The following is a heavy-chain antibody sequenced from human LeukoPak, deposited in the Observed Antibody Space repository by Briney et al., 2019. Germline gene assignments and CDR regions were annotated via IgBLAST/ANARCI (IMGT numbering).Heavy chain of an antibody. CDR2: VSKSDGTT. CDR3: ARGSYGMDV. Sequence: TGGSLRLSCAASGFTFTTYAMSWVRQAPGKGLEWVSSVSKSDGTTYYADSVKGRLTISRDNSKNTLHLQMNGLRAEDTAVYYCARGSYGMDVWGQGTTVTVSS. J-gene: IGHJ6*02. V-gene: IGHV3-23*01. CDR1: GFTFTTYA.